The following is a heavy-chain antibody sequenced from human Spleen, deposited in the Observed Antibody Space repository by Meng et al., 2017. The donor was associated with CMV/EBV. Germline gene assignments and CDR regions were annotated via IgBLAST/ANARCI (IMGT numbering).Heavy chain of an antibody. D-gene: IGHD6-13*01. J-gene: IGHJ4*02. V-gene: IGHV3-9*01. CDR3: ASIGAGAHDY. CDR1: GFTFDDYP. Sequence: SLKISCAASGFTFDDYPMHWVRQAPGKGLEWVSGISWNSGSIGYADSVKGRFTISRDNAKNSLHLQMNSLRVEDTALYYCASIGAGAHDYWGQGTLVTVSS. CDR2: ISWNSGSI.